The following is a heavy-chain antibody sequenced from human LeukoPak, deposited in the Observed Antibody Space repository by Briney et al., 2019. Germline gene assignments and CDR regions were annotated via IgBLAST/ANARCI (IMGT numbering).Heavy chain of an antibody. CDR2: IWYDGSNK. Sequence: EGSLRLSCAASRFTFRNHGMHWVRQAPGKGLEWVAVIWYDGSNKYYADSVKGRFTISRDNSKNTLYLQMNSLRAEDTAVYYCARDRDARYLDYWGQGTLVTVSS. CDR3: ARDRDARYLDY. V-gene: IGHV3-33*01. CDR1: RFTFRNHG. D-gene: IGHD6-6*01. J-gene: IGHJ4*02.